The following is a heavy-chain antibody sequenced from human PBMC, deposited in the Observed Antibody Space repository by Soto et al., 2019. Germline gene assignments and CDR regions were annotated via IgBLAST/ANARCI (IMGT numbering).Heavy chain of an antibody. CDR2: IYYSGST. J-gene: IGHJ5*02. V-gene: IGHV4-59*01. Sequence: PSETLSLTCTVSGGSISSYYWSWIRQPPGKGLEWIGYIYYSGSTNYNPSLKSRVTISVDTSKNQFSLKLSSVTAADTAVYYCARGSGWYTGFWFDPWGQGTLVTVSS. CDR1: GGSISSYY. CDR3: ARGSGWYTGFWFDP. D-gene: IGHD6-19*01.